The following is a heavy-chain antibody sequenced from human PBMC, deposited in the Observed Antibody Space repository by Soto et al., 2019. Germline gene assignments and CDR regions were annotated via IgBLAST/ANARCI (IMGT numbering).Heavy chain of an antibody. Sequence: EVQLVESGGGLVQPGGSLRLSCAASGFTFSSYSMNWVRQAPGKGLEWVSYISSSSSTIYYADSVKGRFTISRDNAKNPRYLQMNGLRAEDTAVYYCARDYYDSSGYSADFDSWGQGTLVTVSS. CDR3: ARDYYDSSGYSADFDS. J-gene: IGHJ4*02. CDR2: ISSSSSTI. V-gene: IGHV3-48*01. CDR1: GFTFSSYS. D-gene: IGHD3-22*01.